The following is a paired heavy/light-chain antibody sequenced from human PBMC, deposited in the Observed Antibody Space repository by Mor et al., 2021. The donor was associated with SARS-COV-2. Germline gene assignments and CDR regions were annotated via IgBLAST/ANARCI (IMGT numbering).Heavy chain of an antibody. D-gene: IGHD3-16*02. Sequence: QVQLQESGPGLVKPSGTLSLICGASRGSVSTSNWWSWVRQPPGKGLEWIGEVDHNGGTRYNSSLKSRVSISIDKSENHFSLELHSVTAADTAVYYCARGNNYRVHWDQGTLVTVSS. CDR1: RGSVSTSNW. V-gene: IGHV4-4*02. CDR3: ARGNNYRVH. J-gene: IGHJ4*02. CDR2: VDHNGGT.
Light chain of an antibody. Sequence: NFMLTQPHSVSESPGKTVTIPCTRSSGSIASNYVQWYQQRPGSAPTTLIYEDKQRPSGVPDRFSGSFDYSSNSATLIISGLRTEDEADYYCHSYDSDNSWVFGGGTKLTVL. J-gene: IGLJ3*02. V-gene: IGLV6-57*04. CDR1: SGSIASNY. CDR3: HSYDSDNSWV. CDR2: EDK.